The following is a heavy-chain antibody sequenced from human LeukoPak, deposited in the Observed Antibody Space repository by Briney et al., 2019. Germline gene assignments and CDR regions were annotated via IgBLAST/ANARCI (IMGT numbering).Heavy chain of an antibody. CDR2: IYHSGST. Sequence: SETLSLTCAVSGGSINSSNWWSWVRQPPGKGLEWIGEIYHSGSTNYNPSLKSRVTISVDKSKNQFSLKLSSVTAADTAVYYCARAHPDAKWLWAYWGQGTLVTVSS. J-gene: IGHJ4*02. CDR3: ARAHPDAKWLWAY. CDR1: GGSINSSNW. D-gene: IGHD6-19*01. V-gene: IGHV4-4*02.